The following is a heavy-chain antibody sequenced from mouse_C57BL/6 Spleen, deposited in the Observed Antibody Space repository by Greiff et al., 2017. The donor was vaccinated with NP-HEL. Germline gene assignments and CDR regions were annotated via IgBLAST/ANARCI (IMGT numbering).Heavy chain of an antibody. V-gene: IGHV6-3*01. J-gene: IGHJ4*01. CDR1: GFTFSNYW. CDR2: IRLKSDNYAT. D-gene: IGHD2-4*01. CDR3: TGRLRSYYYAMDY. Sequence: EVQLQESGGGLVQPGGSMKLSCVASGFTFSNYWMNWVRQSPEKGLEWVAQIRLKSDNYATHYAESVKGRFTISRDDSKSSVYLQMNNLRAEDTGIYYCTGRLRSYYYAMDYWGQGTSVTVSS.